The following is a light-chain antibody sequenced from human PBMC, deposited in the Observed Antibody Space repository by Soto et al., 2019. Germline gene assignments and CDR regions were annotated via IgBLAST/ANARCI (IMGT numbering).Light chain of an antibody. CDR1: SSDVGGYNY. J-gene: IGLJ3*02. V-gene: IGLV2-14*01. CDR2: EVS. Sequence: QSALTQPASVSGSPGQSITISCTGTSSDVGGYNYVSWYQHHPGKAPKLMIYEVSNRPSGVSDRFSGSRSGNTASLTISGLLAEDESDYYCISYTSSSTWVFGGGTKLTVL. CDR3: ISYTSSSTWV.